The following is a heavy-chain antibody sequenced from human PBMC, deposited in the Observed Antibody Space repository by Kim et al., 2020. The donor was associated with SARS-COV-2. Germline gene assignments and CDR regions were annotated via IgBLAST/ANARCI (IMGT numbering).Heavy chain of an antibody. D-gene: IGHD2-2*01. CDR2: ISAYNGNT. V-gene: IGHV1-18*01. Sequence: ASVKVSCKASGYTFTSYGISWVRQAPGQGLEWMGWISAYNGNTNYAQKLQGRVTMTTDTSTSTAYMELRSLRSDDTAVYYCARPRNRVVPADFDYWGQGTLVTVSS. CDR1: GYTFTSYG. CDR3: ARPRNRVVPADFDY. J-gene: IGHJ4*02.